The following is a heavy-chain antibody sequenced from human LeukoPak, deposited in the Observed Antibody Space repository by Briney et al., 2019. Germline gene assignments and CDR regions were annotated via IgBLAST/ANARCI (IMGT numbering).Heavy chain of an antibody. CDR1: GGSISSGGYY. J-gene: IGHJ5*02. V-gene: IGHV4-31*03. D-gene: IGHD2-15*01. CDR3: AREDCSGGSCYSSP. Sequence: ASEALSLTCTVSGGSISSGGYYWSWIRQHPGKGLEWIGYIYYSGSTYYNPSLKSRVTISVDTSKNQFSLKLSSVTAADTAVYYCAREDCSGGSCYSSPWGQGTLVTVSS. CDR2: IYYSGST.